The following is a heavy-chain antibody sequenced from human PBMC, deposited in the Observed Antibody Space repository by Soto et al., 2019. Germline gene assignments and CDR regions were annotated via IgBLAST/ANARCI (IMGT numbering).Heavy chain of an antibody. CDR1: GFSVSSKY. CDR2: IYGGGTT. J-gene: IGHJ4*02. Sequence: EVQLVESGGGLIQPGGSLRLSCAASGFSVSSKYMTWVRQAPGKGLEWVSVIYGGGTTYYADSVKGRFTISRDNSKNTLYLQMNSLRAADTAVYYCVQTTGWAGFAFWGQGTLVTVSS. D-gene: IGHD6-19*01. CDR3: VQTTGWAGFAF. V-gene: IGHV3-53*01.